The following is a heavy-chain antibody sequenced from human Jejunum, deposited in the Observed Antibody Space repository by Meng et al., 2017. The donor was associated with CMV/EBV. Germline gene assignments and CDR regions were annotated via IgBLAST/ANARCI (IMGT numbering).Heavy chain of an antibody. CDR2: IYSGGTT. V-gene: IGHV3-53*01. CDR3: ARARGYTTSGSFDC. Sequence: EVQGVAAGGDLTQPWGFLRLSLAASGFTVNSYYMSWVRQAPGKGLEWVSIIYSGGTTYYADSVKGRFTISRDISKNTLYLQMTSLRADDTAVYYCARARGYTTSGSFDCWGQGTLVTVSS. CDR1: GFTVNSYY. D-gene: IGHD5-12*01. J-gene: IGHJ4*02.